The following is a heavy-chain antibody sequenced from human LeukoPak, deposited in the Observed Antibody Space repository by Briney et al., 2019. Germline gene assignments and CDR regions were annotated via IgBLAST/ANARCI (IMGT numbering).Heavy chain of an antibody. CDR2: IIPIFGTA. CDR1: GGTFSSYA. D-gene: IGHD3-10*01. CDR3: ARGPSDYGSGSEPPSY. V-gene: IGHV1-69*13. J-gene: IGHJ4*02. Sequence: SVKVSCKASGGTFSSYAISWVRQAPGQGLEWMGGIIPIFGTANYAQKFQGRVTITADESTSTAYMELSSLRSEGTAVYYCARGPSDYGSGSEPPSYWGQGTLVTVSS.